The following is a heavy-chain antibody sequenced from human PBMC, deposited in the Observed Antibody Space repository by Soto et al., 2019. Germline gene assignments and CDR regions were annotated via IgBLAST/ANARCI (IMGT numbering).Heavy chain of an antibody. CDR2: ISSSSSYI. D-gene: IGHD2-15*01. Sequence: EVQLVESGGGLVKPGGSLRLSCAASGFTFSSYSMNWVRQAPGKGLEWVSSISSSSSYIYYADSVKGRFTISRDNAKNSLYLQMNSLRAEDTAVYYCSCYWDYYYCMDVWGQGTTVTVSS. V-gene: IGHV3-21*01. CDR3: SCYWDYYYCMDV. J-gene: IGHJ6*02. CDR1: GFTFSSYS.